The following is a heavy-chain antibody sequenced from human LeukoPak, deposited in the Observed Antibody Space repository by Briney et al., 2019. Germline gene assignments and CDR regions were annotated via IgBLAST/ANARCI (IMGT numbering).Heavy chain of an antibody. CDR1: GFTFSGYG. CDR3: ARDITMVRGVTDGMDV. D-gene: IGHD3-10*01. Sequence: GGSLRLSCVASGFTFSGYGMHWVRQAPGKGLEWVAVIWYDGSNKYYADSVKGRFTISRDNSKNTLYLQMNSLRAEDTAVYYCARDITMVRGVTDGMDVWGQGTTVTVSS. V-gene: IGHV3-33*01. J-gene: IGHJ6*02. CDR2: IWYDGSNK.